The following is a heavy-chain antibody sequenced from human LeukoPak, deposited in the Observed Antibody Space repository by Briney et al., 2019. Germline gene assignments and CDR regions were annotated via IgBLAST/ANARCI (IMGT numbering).Heavy chain of an antibody. CDR1: GGSISSYY. J-gene: IGHJ4*02. CDR2: IYYSGST. V-gene: IGHV4-59*01. Sequence: SETLSLTCTVSGGSISSYYWSWIRQPPGKGLEWIGYIYYSGSTNYNPSLKSRVTISVDTSKNQFSLKLSSVTAADTAVYYCARDHDFWSGYYDYWGQGTLVTVSS. D-gene: IGHD3-3*01. CDR3: ARDHDFWSGYYDY.